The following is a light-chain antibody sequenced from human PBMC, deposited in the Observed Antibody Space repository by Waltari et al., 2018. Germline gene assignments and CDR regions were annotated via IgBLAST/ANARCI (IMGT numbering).Light chain of an antibody. Sequence: DIVVTQSPDSLAVSLGERATINCKSSQSVLYSSKNKNYLAWFQQKPPQPPKLLIYWASTRESGVPDRFSGSGSGTDFTLTISSLEPEDFAVYYCQQRSNWPPYTFGQGTKLEI. CDR1: QSVLYSSKNKNY. CDR2: WAS. V-gene: IGKV4-1*01. CDR3: QQRSNWPPYT. J-gene: IGKJ2*01.